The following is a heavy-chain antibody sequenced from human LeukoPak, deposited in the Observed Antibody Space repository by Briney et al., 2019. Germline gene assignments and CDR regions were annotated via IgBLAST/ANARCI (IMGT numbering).Heavy chain of an antibody. V-gene: IGHV3-74*01. CDR1: GFTLDDYD. CDR3: ARGGYYSSGTHDY. D-gene: IGHD3-10*01. CDR2: INSDGSST. Sequence: GGSLRLSCAASGFTLDDYDMSWVRQAPGKGLVWVSRINSDGSSTTYADSVKGRFTISRDNARDTLYLQMNSLRAEDTAVYYCARGGYYSSGTHDYWGQGTLVTVSS. J-gene: IGHJ4*02.